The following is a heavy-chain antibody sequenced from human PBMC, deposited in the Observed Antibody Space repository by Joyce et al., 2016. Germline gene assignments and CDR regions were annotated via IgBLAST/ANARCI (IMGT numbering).Heavy chain of an antibody. CDR3: ARSQWLAPLMY. J-gene: IGHJ4*02. D-gene: IGHD6-19*01. CDR1: GGPVRGFF. CDR2: INNSVVT. V-gene: IGHV4-34*01. Sequence: QVQLQQWGAGLLKPSETLSLTCAVSGGPVRGFFWTWVRQPPGKGLEWIGDINNSVVTNYNPSLKTRVTFSVDTSKNQFSLKLTSLSAADTAVYYCARSQWLAPLMYWGQGTPVTVSS.